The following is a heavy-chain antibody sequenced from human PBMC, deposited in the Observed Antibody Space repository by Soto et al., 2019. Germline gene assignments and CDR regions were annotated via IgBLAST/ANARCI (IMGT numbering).Heavy chain of an antibody. CDR1: GFTFDDYA. D-gene: IGHD5-18*01. V-gene: IGHV3-9*01. CDR3: ATVDTAMVTY. J-gene: IGHJ4*02. CDR2: ISWNSGSI. Sequence: EVQLVESGGGLVQPGRSLRLSCAASGFTFDDYAMHWVRQAPGKGLEWVSGISWNSGSIGYADSVKGRFTISRDNSKNTLYLQMNSLRAEDTAVYYCATVDTAMVTYWGQGTLVTVSS.